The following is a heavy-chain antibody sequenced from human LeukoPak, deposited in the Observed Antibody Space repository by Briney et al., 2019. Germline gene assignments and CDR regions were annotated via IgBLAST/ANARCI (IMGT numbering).Heavy chain of an antibody. V-gene: IGHV3-21*01. Sequence: GGSLRLSCAASGFTFSSYSMTWVRQAPGKGLEWVSSISSSSSYISYADSVKGRFTISRNNAKNSLYLQMNSLRAEDTAVYYCARDFYSDFWSGYWSWGQGTLVTVSS. J-gene: IGHJ4*02. CDR3: ARDFYSDFWSGYWS. D-gene: IGHD3-3*01. CDR1: GFTFSSYS. CDR2: ISSSSSYI.